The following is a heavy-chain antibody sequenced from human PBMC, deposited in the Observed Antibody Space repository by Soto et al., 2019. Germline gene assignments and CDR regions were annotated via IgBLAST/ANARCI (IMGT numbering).Heavy chain of an antibody. CDR1: GYIFSNYF. D-gene: IGHD1-7*01. CDR3: ARALYNWNYAGGMGV. Sequence: QVQLVQSGAEVKKPGASVKVSCKASGYIFSNYFMHWVRQAPGQGLEWMGKIYPNGGTTTYAQRFQGRVTLTRDAPARTVYMELSSLRSDDTAVYFCARALYNWNYAGGMGVWGQGTTVIVS. V-gene: IGHV1-46*01. CDR2: IYPNGGTT. J-gene: IGHJ6*02.